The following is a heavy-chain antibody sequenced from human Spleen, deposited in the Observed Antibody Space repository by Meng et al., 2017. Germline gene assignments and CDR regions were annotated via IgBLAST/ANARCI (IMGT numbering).Heavy chain of an antibody. CDR1: GFTFSNYA. CDR3: ARASMIVVVIDAFDI. J-gene: IGHJ3*02. V-gene: IGHV3-30*04. Sequence: GGSLRLSCAASGFTFSNYAMNWVRQAPGKWLEWVAVISYDGSNKYYADSVKGRFTISRDNSKNTLYLQMNSLRAEDTAVYYCARASMIVVVIDAFDIWGQGTMVTVSS. D-gene: IGHD3-22*01. CDR2: ISYDGSNK.